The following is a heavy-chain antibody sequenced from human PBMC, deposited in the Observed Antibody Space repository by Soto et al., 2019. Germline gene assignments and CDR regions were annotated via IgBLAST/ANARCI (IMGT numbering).Heavy chain of an antibody. J-gene: IGHJ3*02. CDR2: IYYSGST. CDR1: GGYFIGFY. D-gene: IGHD6-19*01. Sequence: SETMSLPCGVYGGYFIGFYWSWIRPNPGKGLEWIVYIYYSGSTNYNPSLKSRVTISVDTSKNQFSLKLSSVTAADTAVYYCARVGGVAVAGAFDIWGQGTMVTVSS. V-gene: IGHV4-59*01. CDR3: ARVGGVAVAGAFDI.